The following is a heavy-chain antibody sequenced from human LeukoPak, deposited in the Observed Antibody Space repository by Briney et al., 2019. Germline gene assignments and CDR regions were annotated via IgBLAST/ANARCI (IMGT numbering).Heavy chain of an antibody. CDR1: GYTFTSYD. CDR3: ARSDYGGNTEGDDY. V-gene: IGHV1-8*01. Sequence: ASVKVSCKASGYTFTSYDINWVRQATGQGLEWMGWMNPNSGNTGYAQKFQGRVTMTRNTSISTAYMELSSLRSEDTAVYCCARSDYGGNTEGDDYWGQGTLVTVSS. D-gene: IGHD4-23*01. J-gene: IGHJ4*02. CDR2: MNPNSGNT.